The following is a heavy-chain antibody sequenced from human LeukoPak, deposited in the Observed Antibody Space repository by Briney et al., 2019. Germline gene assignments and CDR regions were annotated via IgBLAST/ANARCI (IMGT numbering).Heavy chain of an antibody. CDR3: AKRGYDYGGPFFDY. Sequence: GGSLRLSCAGSGFTFSRYAMSWVRQAPGKGLEWVSTSGTGGSTYYVDSVKGRFTISRDNSKNTVYLQMNSLRAEDTALYYCAKRGYDYGGPFFDYWGQGTPVTVSS. D-gene: IGHD4-23*01. V-gene: IGHV3-23*01. J-gene: IGHJ4*02. CDR2: SGTGGST. CDR1: GFTFSRYA.